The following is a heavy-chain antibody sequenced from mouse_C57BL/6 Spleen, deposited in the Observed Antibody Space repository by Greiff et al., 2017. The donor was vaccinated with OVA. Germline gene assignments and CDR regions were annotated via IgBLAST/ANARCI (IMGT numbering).Heavy chain of an antibody. D-gene: IGHD2-3*01. Sequence: EVQLQQSGAELVRPGASVKLSCTASGFNIKDYYMHWVKQRPEQGLEWIGRIDPEDGDTEYAPKFQGKATMTADTSSNTAYLQLSSLTSEDTAVYYCTTPLLGGGRSMLMDYWGQGTSVTVSS. J-gene: IGHJ4*01. CDR2: IDPEDGDT. V-gene: IGHV14-1*01. CDR3: TTPLLGGGRSMLMDY. CDR1: GFNIKDYY.